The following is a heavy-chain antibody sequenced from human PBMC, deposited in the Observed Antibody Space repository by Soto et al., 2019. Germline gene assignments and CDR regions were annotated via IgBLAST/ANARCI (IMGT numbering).Heavy chain of an antibody. Sequence: QVQLVQSGAEVKKPGASVKVSCKASGYTFTSYDINWVRQATGQGLEWMGWMNPNSGNTGYAQKFQGRVTMTRNTSISNAYMELSSLRSEDTAVYYCARAEGLYTAMGSDYYGMDVWGQGTTVTVSS. D-gene: IGHD5-18*01. J-gene: IGHJ6*02. CDR1: GYTFTSYD. V-gene: IGHV1-8*01. CDR3: ARAEGLYTAMGSDYYGMDV. CDR2: MNPNSGNT.